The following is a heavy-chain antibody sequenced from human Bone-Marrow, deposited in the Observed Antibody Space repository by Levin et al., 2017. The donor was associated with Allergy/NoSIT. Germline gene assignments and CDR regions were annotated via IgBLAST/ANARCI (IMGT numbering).Heavy chain of an antibody. CDR1: GFTFSSYA. D-gene: IGHD3-10*01. Sequence: GESLKISCAASGFTFSSYAMSWVRQAPGKGLEWVSAVSGSGSNTYYADSVKGRLTISRDNSKNTLYLQMNSLRAEDTAVYFCAKENGSGRNHFDYWGQGTLVTVSS. CDR2: VSGSGSNT. V-gene: IGHV3-23*01. J-gene: IGHJ4*02. CDR3: AKENGSGRNHFDY.